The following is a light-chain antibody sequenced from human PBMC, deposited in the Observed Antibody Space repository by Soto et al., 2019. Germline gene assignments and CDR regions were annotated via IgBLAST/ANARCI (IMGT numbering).Light chain of an antibody. J-gene: IGKJ1*01. CDR1: QSVSNNY. V-gene: IGKV3-20*01. Sequence: EIFFPQSPGTLSLSPGERATLSCRASQSVSNNYLAWYQQKPGQAPRLLIYGASNRATGIPDRFSGSGSGTDFTLTISRLEPEDFAVYYCQQYGSSGTFGQGTKVDIK. CDR3: QQYGSSGT. CDR2: GAS.